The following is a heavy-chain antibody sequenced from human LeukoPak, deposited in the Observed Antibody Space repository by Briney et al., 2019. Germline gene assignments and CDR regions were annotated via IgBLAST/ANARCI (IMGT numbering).Heavy chain of an antibody. CDR3: AKGQFLVVPAAIPEWDWFDP. CDR1: GFTFSSYA. CDR2: ISGSGGST. D-gene: IGHD2-2*02. J-gene: IGHJ5*02. V-gene: IGHV3-23*01. Sequence: GGSLRLSCAASGFTFSSYATSWVRQAPGKGLEWVSAISGSGGSTYYADSVKGRFTISRDNSKNTLYLQMNSLRAEDTAVYYCAKGQFLVVPAAIPEWDWFDPWGQGTLVTVSS.